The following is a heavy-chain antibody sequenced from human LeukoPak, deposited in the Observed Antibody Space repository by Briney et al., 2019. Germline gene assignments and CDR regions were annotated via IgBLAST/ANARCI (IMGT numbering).Heavy chain of an antibody. CDR1: GGSISSYY. CDR3: ARDHLRLLNWFDP. J-gene: IGHJ5*02. V-gene: IGHV4-39*07. D-gene: IGHD2-15*01. Sequence: SSETLSLTCTVSGGSISSYYWGWIRQSPGKGLEWIGSIYYSGSTYYNPSLKSRVTISVDTSKNQFSLKLSSVTAADTAVYYCARDHLRLLNWFDPWGQGTLVTVSS. CDR2: IYYSGST.